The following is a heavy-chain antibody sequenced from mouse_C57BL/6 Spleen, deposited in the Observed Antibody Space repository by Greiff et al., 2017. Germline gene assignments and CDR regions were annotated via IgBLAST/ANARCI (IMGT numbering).Heavy chain of an antibody. CDR1: GYTFTNYW. CDR2: IYPGGGYT. Sequence: QVQLKQSGAELVGPGTSVKMSCKASGYTFTNYWIGWAKQRPGHGLEWIGDIYPGGGYTNYNEKCKGKATLNADKSSSTAYMQFSSLTSEDSAIYYCARYTGREDYFDYWGQGTTLTVSS. V-gene: IGHV1-63*01. J-gene: IGHJ2*01. CDR3: ARYTGREDYFDY. D-gene: IGHD4-1*01.